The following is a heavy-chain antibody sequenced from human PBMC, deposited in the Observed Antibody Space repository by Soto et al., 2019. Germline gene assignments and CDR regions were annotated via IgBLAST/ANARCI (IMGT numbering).Heavy chain of an antibody. V-gene: IGHV1-18*01. CDR1: GYTLTSYG. D-gene: IGHD2-2*02. CDR3: ATDAVLGWSSGSCYRGKRFER. Sequence: ASVKVSCKASGYTLTSYGISWVRQAPGQGLEWMGWISAYNTNTHYAHKFQGRVTMTTDTSTSTAYMELRSLRSDDTAVYYCATDAVLGWSSGSCYRGKRFERWGQGTLFRVSS. CDR2: ISAYNTNT. J-gene: IGHJ5*02.